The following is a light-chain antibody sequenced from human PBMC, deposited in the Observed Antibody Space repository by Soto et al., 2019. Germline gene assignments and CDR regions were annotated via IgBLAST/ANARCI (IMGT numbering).Light chain of an antibody. CDR2: YAT. V-gene: IGKV3D-15*01. Sequence: DIVMTQSPATLSASPGEGVTLSCRASQNVDFDLAWYQQRPGQAPRLLIYYATTRAAGIPARFSGRGFGTEVSPTISNRQSEDFALYYCHHQHNRPPCTFGQGTKVEI. J-gene: IGKJ2*02. CDR3: HHQHNRPPCT. CDR1: QNVDFD.